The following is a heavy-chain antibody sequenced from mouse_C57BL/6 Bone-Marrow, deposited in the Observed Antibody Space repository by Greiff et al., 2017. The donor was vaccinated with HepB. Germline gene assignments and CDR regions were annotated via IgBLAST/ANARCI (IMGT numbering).Heavy chain of an antibody. CDR1: GFTFSDYG. Sequence: EVKVVESGGGLVKPGGSLKLSCAASGFTFSDYGMHWVRQAPEKGLEWVAYISSGSSTIYYADTVKGRFTISRDNAKNTLFLQMTSLRSEDTAMYYCARFDDGYPYAMDYWGQGTSVTVSS. J-gene: IGHJ4*01. V-gene: IGHV5-17*01. CDR2: ISSGSSTI. D-gene: IGHD2-3*01. CDR3: ARFDDGYPYAMDY.